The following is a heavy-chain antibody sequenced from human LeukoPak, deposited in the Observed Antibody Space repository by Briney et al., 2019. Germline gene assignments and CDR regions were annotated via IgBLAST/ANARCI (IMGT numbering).Heavy chain of an antibody. D-gene: IGHD4-17*01. CDR2: MNPNTGET. V-gene: IGHV1-8*01. Sequence: VALVRVSCKSSGYSFTDFDINWVRQAPGQGLEWMGWMNPNTGETGYAQKFQGRVTMTRSTSISTAYMDLSSLRSEDTALYFCTTGVGYGKSAPYFDTWGQGTMVTVSS. J-gene: IGHJ3*02. CDR1: GYSFTDFD. CDR3: TTGVGYGKSAPYFDT.